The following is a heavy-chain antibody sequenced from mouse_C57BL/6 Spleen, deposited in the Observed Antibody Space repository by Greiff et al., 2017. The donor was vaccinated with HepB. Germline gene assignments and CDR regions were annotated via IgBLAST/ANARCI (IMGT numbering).Heavy chain of an antibody. J-gene: IGHJ3*01. CDR1: GYSFTGYY. V-gene: IGHV1-42*01. D-gene: IGHD2-3*01. CDR2: INPSTGGT. CDR3: ARSPLYDGYAAWFAY. Sequence: VQLQQSGPELVKPGASVKISCKASGYSFTGYYMNWVKQSPEKSLEWIGEINPSTGGTTYNQKFKAKATLTVDKSSSTAYMQLKSLTSEDSAVYYGARSPLYDGYAAWFAYWGQGTLVTVSA.